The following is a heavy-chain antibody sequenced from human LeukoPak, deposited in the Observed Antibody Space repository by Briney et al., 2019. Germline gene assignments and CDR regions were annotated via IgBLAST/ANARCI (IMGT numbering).Heavy chain of an antibody. CDR3: ANDAAARGAFDY. J-gene: IGHJ4*02. V-gene: IGHV3-23*01. D-gene: IGHD6-13*01. CDR2: ISGSGGST. CDR1: GFTFSGYA. Sequence: GGSLRLSCAASGFTFSGYAMSWVRQAPGKGLEWVSGISGSGGSTYYADSVKGRFTISRDSSKNTMYLQMNSLRPEDTALYYCANDAAARGAFDYWGQGTLVTVYS.